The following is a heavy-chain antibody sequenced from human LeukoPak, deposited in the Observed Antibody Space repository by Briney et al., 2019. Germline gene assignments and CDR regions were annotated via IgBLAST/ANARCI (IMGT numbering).Heavy chain of an antibody. D-gene: IGHD5-18*01. Sequence: SETLSLTCTISGGSISSFYWSWIRQPPGKGLEWIGYIYYSGSTNYNPSLESRVTISVDTSKNQFSLKLSSVTAADTAGYYCGRGQKYRSGYTVTELGSGYFDCWGQGTLVTVPS. J-gene: IGHJ4*02. V-gene: IGHV4-59*01. CDR3: GRGQKYRSGYTVTELGSGYFDC. CDR2: IYYSGST. CDR1: GGSISSFY.